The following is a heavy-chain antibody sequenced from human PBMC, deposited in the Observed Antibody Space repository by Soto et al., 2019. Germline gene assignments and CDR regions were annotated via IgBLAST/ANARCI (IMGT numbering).Heavy chain of an antibody. Sequence: QVQLVQSGAEVKKPGASVKVSCKASGYTFTTYGISWVRQAPGQGLEWMGWISAYNGHTNYAQKLQGRVTMTTDTSTSTAYMELRSLRSDDTAVYYCARDQIQLWSRDNWLDPGGQGTLVTVSS. CDR3: ARDQIQLWSRDNWLDP. V-gene: IGHV1-18*01. D-gene: IGHD5-18*01. CDR1: GYTFTTYG. J-gene: IGHJ5*02. CDR2: ISAYNGHT.